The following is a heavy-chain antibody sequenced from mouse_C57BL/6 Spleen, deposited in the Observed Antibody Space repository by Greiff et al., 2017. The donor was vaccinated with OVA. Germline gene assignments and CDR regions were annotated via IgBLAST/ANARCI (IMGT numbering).Heavy chain of an antibody. D-gene: IGHD3-2*01. V-gene: IGHV1-69*01. CDR2: IDPSDSYT. CDR3: ARGKGDSSGDY. CDR1: GYTFTSYW. Sequence: QVQLQQPGAELVMPGASVKLSCKASGYTFTSYWMHWVKQRPGQGLEWIGEIDPSDSYTNYNQKFKGKSTLTVDKSSSTAYMQLSSLTSEDAAVYYCARGKGDSSGDYWGQGTTLTVSS. J-gene: IGHJ2*01.